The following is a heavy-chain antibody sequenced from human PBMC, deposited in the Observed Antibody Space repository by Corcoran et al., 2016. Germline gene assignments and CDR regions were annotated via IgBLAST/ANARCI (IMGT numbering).Heavy chain of an antibody. CDR3: ARTYYDFWSGSSRYGMDV. CDR2: IYYSGST. D-gene: IGHD3-3*01. V-gene: IGHV4-59*01. J-gene: IGHJ6*02. Sequence: QVQLQDSGPGLVKPSETLSLTCTVSGGSISSYYWSWIRQPQGKGLEWIGYIYYSGSTNYNPSLKSRVTISVDTSKNQFSLKLSSVTAAETAVYYCARTYYDFWSGSSRYGMDVWGQGTTVTVSS. CDR1: GGSISSYY.